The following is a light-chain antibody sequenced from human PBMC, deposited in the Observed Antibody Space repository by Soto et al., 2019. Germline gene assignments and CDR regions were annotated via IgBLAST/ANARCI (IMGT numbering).Light chain of an antibody. CDR3: QQHDPFPALS. Sequence: IQLKESPSSLSASVGDRVTITCQASQYVDNYVNWDPHTPGKAHKLLSCDATNLEKGVPSRFSGSVSGTDFKFTISSLQPEDVATYYCQQHDPFPALSFGGGTKVDIK. CDR1: QYVDNY. J-gene: IGKJ4*01. CDR2: DAT. V-gene: IGKV1-33*01.